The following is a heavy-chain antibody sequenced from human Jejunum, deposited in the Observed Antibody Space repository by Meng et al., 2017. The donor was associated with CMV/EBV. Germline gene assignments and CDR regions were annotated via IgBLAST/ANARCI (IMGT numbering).Heavy chain of an antibody. CDR3: ARGPGASTREGFDY. CDR1: GGSINNYY. CDR2: FYSSDTY. J-gene: IGHJ4*02. D-gene: IGHD1-26*01. Sequence: QVQLQESGPGLVKPSXXLSPTCTVSGGSINNYYWSWIRQSAGKGLEWIGRFYSSDTYNYHPSLNSRVTMSLDTSKNQFSLNLRSVTAADTAIYYCARGPGASTREGFDYWGLGTLVTVSS. V-gene: IGHV4-4*07.